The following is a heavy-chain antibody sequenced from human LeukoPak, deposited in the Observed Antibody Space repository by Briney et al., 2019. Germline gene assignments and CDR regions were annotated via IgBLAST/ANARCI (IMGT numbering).Heavy chain of an antibody. D-gene: IGHD3-16*01. V-gene: IGHV3-48*01. Sequence: PGGSLSLSCAASGFTFSSYSMNWVRQAPGKGLEWVSYISSSSSTIYYADSVKGRFTISRDNAKNTLYLQMNSLRAEDTAVYYCAREGPGDYVWGSSYFDYWGQGTLVTVSS. CDR1: GFTFSSYS. J-gene: IGHJ4*02. CDR2: ISSSSSTI. CDR3: AREGPGDYVWGSSYFDY.